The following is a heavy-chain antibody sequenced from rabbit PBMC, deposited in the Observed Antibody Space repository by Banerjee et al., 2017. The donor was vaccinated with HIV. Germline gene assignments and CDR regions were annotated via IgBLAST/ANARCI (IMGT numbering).Heavy chain of an antibody. Sequence: EESGGGLVQPGGSLTLSCKASGFDFSSYGVSWVRQAPGKGLEWIGYIDPVFGSTYYASWVNGRFTISSHNAQNTLYLQLSSLTAADTATYFCVRSPYAGGSGYGLYYFNLWGPGTLVTV. CDR2: IDPVFGST. CDR3: VRSPYAGGSGYGLYYFNL. J-gene: IGHJ4*01. D-gene: IGHD1-1*01. CDR1: GFDFSSYG. V-gene: IGHV1S47*01.